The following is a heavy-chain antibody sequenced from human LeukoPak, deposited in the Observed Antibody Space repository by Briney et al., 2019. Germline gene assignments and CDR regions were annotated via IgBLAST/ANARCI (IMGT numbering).Heavy chain of an antibody. Sequence: SETLSLTCAVYGGSFSGYYWSWIRQPPGKGLEWIGEINHSGSTNYNPSLKSRVTISVDTSKNQFSLKLSSVTAADTAVYYCARQWSSSYNWFDPWGQGTLVTVSS. J-gene: IGHJ5*02. CDR2: INHSGST. D-gene: IGHD6-13*01. CDR1: GGSFSGYY. V-gene: IGHV4-34*01. CDR3: ARQWSSSYNWFDP.